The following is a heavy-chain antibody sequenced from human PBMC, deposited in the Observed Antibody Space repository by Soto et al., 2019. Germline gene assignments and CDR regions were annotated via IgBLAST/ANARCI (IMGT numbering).Heavy chain of an antibody. CDR2: INAGNGNT. J-gene: IGHJ4*02. V-gene: IGHV1-3*01. CDR1: GYTFTSYA. Sequence: QVQLVQSGAEVKKPGASVKVSCKASGYTFTSYAMHWVRQAPGQRLEWMGWINAGNGNTKYSQKCQSRVTITRDTSASTAYMELSSLRSEDTAVYYCAREAYSSSAFDYWGQGTLVTVSS. CDR3: AREAYSSSAFDY. D-gene: IGHD6-6*01.